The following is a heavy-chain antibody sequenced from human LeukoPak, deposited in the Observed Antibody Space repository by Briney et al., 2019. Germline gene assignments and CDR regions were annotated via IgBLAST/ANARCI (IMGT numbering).Heavy chain of an antibody. CDR3: ARDGHYDSSGYYPYYFDY. Sequence: QPGGSLRLSCAASGFTFSSYAMHWVRQAPGKGLEWVAVISYDGSNKYYADSAKGRFTISRDNSKNTLYLQMNSLRAEDTAVYYCARDGHYDSSGYYPYYFDYWGQGTLVTVSS. CDR1: GFTFSSYA. D-gene: IGHD3-22*01. V-gene: IGHV3-30-3*01. J-gene: IGHJ4*02. CDR2: ISYDGSNK.